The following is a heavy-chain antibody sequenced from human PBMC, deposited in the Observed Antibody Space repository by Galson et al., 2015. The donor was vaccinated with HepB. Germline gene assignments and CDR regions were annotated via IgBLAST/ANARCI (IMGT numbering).Heavy chain of an antibody. V-gene: IGHV3-48*02. CDR1: GFTFSSYS. CDR3: ARDRPSGSYWSPLDAFDI. D-gene: IGHD1-26*01. J-gene: IGHJ3*02. Sequence: SLRLSCAASGFTFSSYSMNWVRQAPGKGLEWVSYISSSSSTIYYADSVKGRFTISRDNAKNSLYLQMNSLRDEDTAVYYCARDRPSGSYWSPLDAFDIWGQGTMVTVSS. CDR2: ISSSSSTI.